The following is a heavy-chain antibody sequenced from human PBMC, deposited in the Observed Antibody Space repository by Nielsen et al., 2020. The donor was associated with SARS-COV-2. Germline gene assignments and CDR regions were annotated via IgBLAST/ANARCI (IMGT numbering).Heavy chain of an antibody. D-gene: IGHD6-13*01. CDR2: IYYSGST. V-gene: IGHV4-30-4*01. CDR1: GGSISSGDYY. Sequence: SETLSLTCTVSGGSISSGDYYWSWIRQPPGKGLEWIGYIYYSGSTNYNPSLKSRVTISVDTSKNQFSLKLSSVTAADTAVYYCATLIAAAGTRIYYYYYYMDVWGKGTTVTVSS. J-gene: IGHJ6*03. CDR3: ATLIAAAGTRIYYYYYYMDV.